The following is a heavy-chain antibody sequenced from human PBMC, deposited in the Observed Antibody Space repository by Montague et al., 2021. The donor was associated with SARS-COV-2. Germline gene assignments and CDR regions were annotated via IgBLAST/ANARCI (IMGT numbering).Heavy chain of an antibody. CDR3: ARGIGYSQFDC. V-gene: IGHV1-2*02. D-gene: IGHD2-15*01. CDR2: INPNSGDT. CDR1: GYTFTGYY. Sequence: SVKVSCKASGYTFTGYYMHLLRQAPGQGLEWMGWINPNSGDTNYSQKFQGRVTMTRDTSISTAYMDLSRLRSDDTAVYHCARGIGYSQFDCWGQGTLVTVSS. J-gene: IGHJ4*02.